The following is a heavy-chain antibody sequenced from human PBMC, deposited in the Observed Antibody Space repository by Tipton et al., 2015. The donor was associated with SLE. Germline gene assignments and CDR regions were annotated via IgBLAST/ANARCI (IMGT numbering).Heavy chain of an antibody. V-gene: IGHV4-61*02. J-gene: IGHJ6*03. CDR1: GGSISSGSYY. D-gene: IGHD3-16*02. CDR3: ARYRYYYMDV. Sequence: LRLSCNVSGGSISSGSYYWSWIRQPAGKGMEWIGRIYTSGSTNYNPSLKSRVTISVDTSKNQFSLKLSSVTAADTAVYYCARYRYYYMDVWGKGTTVTISS. CDR2: IYTSGST.